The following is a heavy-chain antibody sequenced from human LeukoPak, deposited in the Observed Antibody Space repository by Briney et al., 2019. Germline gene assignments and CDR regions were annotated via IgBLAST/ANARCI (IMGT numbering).Heavy chain of an antibody. Sequence: TGGSLTLSCSASGLTVTNAWMNWVRQAPGEGLDWVGRIASKTDGGATDYAAPVKGRFTISRDDSKNTLNLQMNSLKTEDTAVYYCVKAASGGWYDTNFDYWGQGTLVTVSS. J-gene: IGHJ4*02. D-gene: IGHD6-19*01. V-gene: IGHV3-15*07. CDR3: VKAASGGWYDTNFDY. CDR2: IASKTDGGAT. CDR1: GLTVTNAW.